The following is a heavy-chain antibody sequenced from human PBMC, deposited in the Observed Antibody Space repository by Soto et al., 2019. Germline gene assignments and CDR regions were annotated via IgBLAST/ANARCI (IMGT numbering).Heavy chain of an antibody. D-gene: IGHD2-21*01. CDR2: IWYDGINK. J-gene: IGHJ4*02. CDR1: GFTFSNYG. Sequence: QEQVVESGGGVVQSGRSLRLSCAVSGFTFSNYGMHWVRQAPGKGLEWGAVIWYDGINKYYADSVRGRFTVSRDNSKNTVYLQLNSLRAEATALYYCARDWGGPPRTTTVAPDFWGQGILVTVSS. CDR3: ARDWGGPPRTTTVAPDF. V-gene: IGHV3-33*01.